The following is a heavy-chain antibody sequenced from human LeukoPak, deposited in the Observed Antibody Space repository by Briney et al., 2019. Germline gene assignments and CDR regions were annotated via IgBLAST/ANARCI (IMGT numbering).Heavy chain of an antibody. CDR1: GFTFSSYS. V-gene: IGHV3-48*01. Sequence: PGGSLRLSCAASGFTFSSYSMNWVRQAPGKGLEWISYISGSSDTRCYADSVKGRFTISRDNAKNSLYLQMNSLRAEDTAVYYCARAPHTSGWYRGDNDYWGQGTLVTVSS. D-gene: IGHD6-19*01. J-gene: IGHJ4*02. CDR3: ARAPHTSGWYRGDNDY. CDR2: ISGSSDTR.